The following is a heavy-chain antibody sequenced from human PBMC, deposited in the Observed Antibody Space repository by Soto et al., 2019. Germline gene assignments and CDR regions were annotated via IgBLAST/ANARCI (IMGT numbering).Heavy chain of an antibody. V-gene: IGHV3-33*01. J-gene: IGHJ4*02. Sequence: GGSLRLSCAASGFTFSSYGMHWVRQAPGKGLEWVAVIWYDGSNKYYADSVKGRFTISRDNSKNTLYLQMNSLRAEDTAVYYCARDKFYLEWLLEEPLYYFDYWGQGTLVTVSS. D-gene: IGHD3-3*01. CDR2: IWYDGSNK. CDR1: GFTFSSYG. CDR3: ARDKFYLEWLLEEPLYYFDY.